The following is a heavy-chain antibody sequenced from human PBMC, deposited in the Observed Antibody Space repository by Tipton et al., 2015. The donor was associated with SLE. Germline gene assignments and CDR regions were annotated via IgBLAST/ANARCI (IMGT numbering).Heavy chain of an antibody. Sequence: TLSLTCAVYGGSFSGYSWNWIRQPPEKGLEWIGEINHSGGTKYNPSLTSRVTISIDTSKSQFSLKLTSVTAADTAVYYCARGQTYYDFWSGYSVDYYYYMDVWGKGTSVTVSS. CDR3: ARGQTYYDFWSGYSVDYYYYMDV. CDR1: GGSFSGYS. J-gene: IGHJ6*03. D-gene: IGHD3-3*01. V-gene: IGHV4-34*01. CDR2: INHSGGT.